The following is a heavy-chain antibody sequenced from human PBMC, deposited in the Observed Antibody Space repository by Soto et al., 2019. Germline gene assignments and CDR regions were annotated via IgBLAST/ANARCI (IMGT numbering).Heavy chain of an antibody. D-gene: IGHD3-16*02. CDR2: IKSKTDGGTT. CDR3: TTDRSRYVWGSYRYVDY. V-gene: IGHV3-15*07. CDR1: GFTFSNAW. Sequence: PGGSLRLSCAASGFTFSNAWMNWVRQAPGKGLEWVGRIKSKTDGGTTDYAAPVKGRFTISRDDSKNTLYLQMNSLKTEDTAVYYCTTDRSRYVWGSYRYVDYWGQGTLVTVSS. J-gene: IGHJ4*02.